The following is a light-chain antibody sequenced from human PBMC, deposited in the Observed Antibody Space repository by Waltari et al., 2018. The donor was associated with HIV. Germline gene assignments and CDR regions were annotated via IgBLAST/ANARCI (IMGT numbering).Light chain of an antibody. CDR2: NNH. Sequence: QAVLTQPPSAPGPPGQRITTSSSGSRSNIRRDAVNCYQQLPGTAPTLHIYNNHQRPSGVPDRFSASKSGTSASLAISGLQSEDEADYYCATWDHRLNGWVFGGGTKLTVL. CDR3: ATWDHRLNGWV. CDR1: RSNIRRDA. J-gene: IGLJ3*02. V-gene: IGLV1-44*01.